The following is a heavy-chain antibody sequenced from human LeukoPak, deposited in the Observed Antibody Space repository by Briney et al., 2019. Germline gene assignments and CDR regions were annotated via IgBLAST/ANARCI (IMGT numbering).Heavy chain of an antibody. D-gene: IGHD2-15*01. V-gene: IGHV4-59*01. CDR3: AREVGYCSGGSCYSWYFDH. CDR1: GGSISSYY. J-gene: IGHJ4*02. Sequence: SETLSLTCTVSGGSISSYYWSWIRQPPGKGLEWIGYIYYSGSTNYNASLTNRVTISVDTSKNQFSLKLSSVTAADTAVYYCAREVGYCSGGSCYSWYFDHWGQGTLVTVSS. CDR2: IYYSGST.